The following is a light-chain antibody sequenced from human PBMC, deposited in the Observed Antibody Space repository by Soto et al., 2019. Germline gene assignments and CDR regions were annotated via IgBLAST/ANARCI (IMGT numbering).Light chain of an antibody. CDR1: QSISSG. V-gene: IGKV1-5*01. Sequence: DIQRTQSPSTLSASVGDRGTITCRASQSISSGLAWYQQKPGTAPKLLIYDASSLESGVPSRFSGSGSGTAFTLTISSLQPDDVATYYCQQYNSYSPEFTFGPGTKVDIK. J-gene: IGKJ3*01. CDR2: DAS. CDR3: QQYNSYSPEFT.